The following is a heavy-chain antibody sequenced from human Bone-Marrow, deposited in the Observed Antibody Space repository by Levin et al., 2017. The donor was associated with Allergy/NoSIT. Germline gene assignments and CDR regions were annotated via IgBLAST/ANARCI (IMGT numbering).Heavy chain of an antibody. CDR1: GGSITSTTYY. D-gene: IGHD1-14*01. V-gene: IGHV4-39*01. CDR3: ARRYTTRVDY. CDR2: IYYSGDT. J-gene: IGHJ4*02. Sequence: SETLSLTCSVSGGSITSTTYYWGWIRRPPGKGLEWIGSIYYSGDTYYTPSLKSRVAISVDTSKNQFSLKLRSVTAADTAVYYCARRYTTRVDYWGQGSLVTVSP.